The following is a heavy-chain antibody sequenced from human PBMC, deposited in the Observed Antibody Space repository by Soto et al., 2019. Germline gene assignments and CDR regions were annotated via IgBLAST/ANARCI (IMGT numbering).Heavy chain of an antibody. J-gene: IGHJ5*02. CDR3: ARVYDYVWGSYRSRLDP. D-gene: IGHD3-16*02. V-gene: IGHV1-18*01. CDR1: GYTFTSYP. CDR2: IGAYNGNT. Sequence: GSVKVSCKASGYTFTSYPTHWVRQSPGQSLEWMGWIGAYNGNTNYAQKFQGRVTMTTDTSTSTAYMELRSLRSDDTAVYYCARVYDYVWGSYRSRLDPWGQATLVTVSS.